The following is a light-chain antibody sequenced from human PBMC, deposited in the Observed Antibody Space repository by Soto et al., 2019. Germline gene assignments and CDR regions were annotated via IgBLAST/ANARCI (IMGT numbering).Light chain of an antibody. CDR2: EVH. J-gene: IGLJ1*01. CDR1: SSDVGAYDY. Sequence: QSALTQPASLSGSPGQSITISCTGTSSDVGAYDYFSWLQQHPGKAPKLMISEVHNRPLGVCNRCSDSRSGNTASLTMSRFQVEDEDECFCFSFTPTSTHVFGTGTKLTVL. CDR3: FSFTPTSTHV. V-gene: IGLV2-14*01.